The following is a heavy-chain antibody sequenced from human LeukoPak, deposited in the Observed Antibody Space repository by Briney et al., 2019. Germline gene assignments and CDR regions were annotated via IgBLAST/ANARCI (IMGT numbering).Heavy chain of an antibody. J-gene: IGHJ5*02. D-gene: IGHD3-16*01. CDR3: ARDPSPGDPQNWFDP. CDR2: IYYSGST. CDR1: GGSISSSSYY. Sequence: PSETLSLTCTVSGGSISSSSYYWGWIRQPPGKGLEWIGSIYYSGSTYYNPSLKSRVTISVDTSKNQFSLKLSSVTAADTAVYYCARDPSPGDPQNWFDPWGQGTLVTVSS. V-gene: IGHV4-39*07.